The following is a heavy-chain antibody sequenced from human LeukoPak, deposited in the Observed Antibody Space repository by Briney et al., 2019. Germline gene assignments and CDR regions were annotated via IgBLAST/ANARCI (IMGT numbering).Heavy chain of an antibody. CDR3: ARDPGATPSGY. J-gene: IGHJ4*02. V-gene: IGHV3-21*01. D-gene: IGHD3-10*01. CDR1: GFTFSSYS. CDR2: IRSSSSYI. Sequence: GGSLRLSCAASGFTFSSYSMNWVRQAPGKGLEWVSSIRSSSSYIYYADSVKGRFTISRDNAKNSLYLQMNSLRAEDTAVYYCARDPGATPSGYWGQGTLVTVSS.